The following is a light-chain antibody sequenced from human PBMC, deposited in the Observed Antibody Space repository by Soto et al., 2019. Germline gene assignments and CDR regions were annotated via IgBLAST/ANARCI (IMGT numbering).Light chain of an antibody. CDR2: GAS. Sequence: EIVSTQSPRTLSLSPGERASLSCRASQSVSTSYLAWYQQKPGPAPRLLLYGASSRATGIPDRFSGSGAGADFTLTISRLEPEVFSGVFGQQYGSLPTLTIAQRAKVDI. V-gene: IGKV3-20*01. J-gene: IGKJ1*01. CDR3: QQYGSLPTLT. CDR1: QSVSTSY.